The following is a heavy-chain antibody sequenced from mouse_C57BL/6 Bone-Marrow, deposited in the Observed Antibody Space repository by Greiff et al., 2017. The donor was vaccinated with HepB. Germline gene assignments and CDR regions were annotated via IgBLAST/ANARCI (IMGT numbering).Heavy chain of an antibody. Sequence: EVKVEESGGGLVQPGGSMKLSCAASGFTFSDAWMDWVRQSPEKGLEWVAEIRNKANNHATYYAESVKGRFTISRDDSKSSVYLQMNSLRAEDTGIYYCTRRGYYGTWFAYWGQGTLVTVSA. CDR3: TRRGYYGTWFAY. CDR2: IRNKANNHAT. D-gene: IGHD1-1*01. J-gene: IGHJ3*01. V-gene: IGHV6-6*01. CDR1: GFTFSDAW.